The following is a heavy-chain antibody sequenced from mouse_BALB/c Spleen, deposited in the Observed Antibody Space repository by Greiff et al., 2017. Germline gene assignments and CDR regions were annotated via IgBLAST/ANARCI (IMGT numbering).Heavy chain of an antibody. CDR3: TDPYDEYFDV. CDR1: GYTFTDYE. CDR2: IDPETGGT. J-gene: IGHJ1*01. V-gene: IGHV1-15*01. Sequence: VQLQQSGAELVRPGASVTLSCKASGYTFTDYEMHWVKQTPVHGLEWIGAIDPETGGTAYNQKFKGKATLTADKSSSTAYMELRSLTSEDSAVYYCTDPYDEYFDVWGAGTTVTVSS. D-gene: IGHD2-12*01.